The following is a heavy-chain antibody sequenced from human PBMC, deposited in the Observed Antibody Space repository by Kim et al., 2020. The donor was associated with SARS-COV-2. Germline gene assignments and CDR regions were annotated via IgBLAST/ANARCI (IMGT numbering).Heavy chain of an antibody. D-gene: IGHD3-22*01. J-gene: IGHJ4*02. CDR1: GFTFSDYY. CDR2: ISSSSSYT. Sequence: GGSLRLSCAASGFTFSDYYMSWIRQAPGKGLEWVSYISSSSSYTNYADSVKGRFTISRDNAKNSLYLQMNSLRAEDTAVYYCARDQDTDYYDSSGYPDYWGQGTLVTVSS. CDR3: ARDQDTDYYDSSGYPDY. V-gene: IGHV3-11*06.